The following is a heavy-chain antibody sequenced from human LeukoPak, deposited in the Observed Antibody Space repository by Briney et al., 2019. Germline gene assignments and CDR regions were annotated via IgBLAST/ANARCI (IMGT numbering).Heavy chain of an antibody. CDR1: KFNFA. D-gene: IGHD6-6*01. Sequence: GGSLRLSCAASKFNFAMSWVRQTADKRLEWVSAISGSGDATFYTDSVKGRFTISRDNSKNTLYLQMNNLRVEDTAVYYCARGHFASSSFFDYWGQGTLVTVSS. V-gene: IGHV3-23*01. CDR3: ARGHFASSSFFDY. J-gene: IGHJ4*02. CDR2: ISGSGDAT.